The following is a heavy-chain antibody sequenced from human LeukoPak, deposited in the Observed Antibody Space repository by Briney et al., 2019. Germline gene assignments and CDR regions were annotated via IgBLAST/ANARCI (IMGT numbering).Heavy chain of an antibody. J-gene: IGHJ4*02. D-gene: IGHD4-17*01. V-gene: IGHV3-30*18. CDR2: ISYDGSNK. Sequence: GGSLRLSCAASGFAFSSYGMHWVRQAPGKGLEWVAVISYDGSNKYYADSVKGRFTISRDNSKNTLYLQMNSLRAEDTAVYYCAKNEEDMTTVYYFDYWGQGTLVTVSS. CDR3: AKNEEDMTTVYYFDY. CDR1: GFAFSSYG.